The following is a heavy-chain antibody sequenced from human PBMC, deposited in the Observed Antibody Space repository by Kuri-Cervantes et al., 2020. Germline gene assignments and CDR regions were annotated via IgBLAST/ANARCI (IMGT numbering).Heavy chain of an antibody. J-gene: IGHJ4*02. CDR2: IYTRGST. Sequence: SETLSLTCSLSGGSVNSGSYYWSWIRQPPGKGLEWIGYIYTRGSTNYDPSLKSRVTISADTSRNQFSLKLNSVTAADTAVYFCVRATRGGTGYYYMFDSWGQGTMVTVSS. CDR3: VRATRGGTGYYYMFDS. V-gene: IGHV4-61*01. CDR1: GGSVNSGSYY. D-gene: IGHD3-9*01.